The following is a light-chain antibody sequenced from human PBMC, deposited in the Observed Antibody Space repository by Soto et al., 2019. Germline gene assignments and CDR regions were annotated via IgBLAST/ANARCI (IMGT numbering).Light chain of an antibody. J-gene: IGLJ1*01. CDR2: DVS. CDR1: SSDIGDYNY. CDR3: SSYASSSTIYV. V-gene: IGLV2-14*01. Sequence: QSALTQPASVSGSPGQSITISCTGTSSDIGDYNYVSWYQQRPGKAPKLMIYDVSNRPSGVSNRFSGSKSGSTASLTISGRQAEDEADYYCSSYASSSTIYVFGTGTKLTVL.